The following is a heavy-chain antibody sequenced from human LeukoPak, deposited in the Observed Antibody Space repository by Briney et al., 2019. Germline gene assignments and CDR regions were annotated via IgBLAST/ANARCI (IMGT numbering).Heavy chain of an antibody. CDR2: IYYSGST. CDR1: GGSISSYY. V-gene: IGHV4-59*01. Sequence: TSETLSLTCTVSGGSISSYYWSWIRQPPGKGLEWIGYIYYSGSTNYNPSLKSRVTISVDTSKNQFSLKLSSVTAADTAVYYCARHSGSYRSPFDYWGQGTLVTVSS. CDR3: ARHSGSYRSPFDY. J-gene: IGHJ4*02. D-gene: IGHD1-26*01.